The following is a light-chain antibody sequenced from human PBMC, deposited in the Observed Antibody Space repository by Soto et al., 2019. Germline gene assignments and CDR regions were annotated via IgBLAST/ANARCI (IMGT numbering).Light chain of an antibody. CDR1: SSDVGGYNY. J-gene: IGLJ1*01. Sequence: QSVLAQPASASGSHGQSVTITCTGTSSDVGGYNYVSWYQQHPGKAPKLMIYEVSKRPSGVPDRFSGSKSGNTASLTVSGLQAEDEADYYCSSYAGSNNYVFGTGTKVTVL. CDR2: EVS. CDR3: SSYAGSNNYV. V-gene: IGLV2-8*01.